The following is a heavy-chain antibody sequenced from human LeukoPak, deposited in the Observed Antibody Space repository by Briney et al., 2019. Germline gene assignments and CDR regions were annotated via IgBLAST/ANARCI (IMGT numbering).Heavy chain of an antibody. J-gene: IGHJ5*02. CDR1: GGFISRGTYY. V-gene: IGHV4-61*02. CDR3: ARDPHYYESNRYYYGWFDP. D-gene: IGHD3-22*01. CDR2: IYSGGST. Sequence: SETLSLTCSVSGGFISRGTYYWNWIRQPAGRGLEWIGRIYSGGSTNYNPSLKSRVTISLDTSKNQFSLTLNSVTAADTAVDYCARDPHYYESNRYYYGWFDPWGQGTLVTVSS.